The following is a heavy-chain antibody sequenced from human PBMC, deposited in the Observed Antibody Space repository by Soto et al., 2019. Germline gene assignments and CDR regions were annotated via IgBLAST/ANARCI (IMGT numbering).Heavy chain of an antibody. Sequence: SVKVSCKASGYTYASYARHWVRQAPGQRLEWMGWINAGNGNTKYSQKFQGRVTITRDTSASTAYMELSSLRSEDTAVYYCARSIVVVTAADYWGQGTLVTVSS. CDR1: GYTYASYA. CDR2: INAGNGNT. V-gene: IGHV1-3*01. CDR3: ARSIVVVTAADY. D-gene: IGHD2-21*02. J-gene: IGHJ4*02.